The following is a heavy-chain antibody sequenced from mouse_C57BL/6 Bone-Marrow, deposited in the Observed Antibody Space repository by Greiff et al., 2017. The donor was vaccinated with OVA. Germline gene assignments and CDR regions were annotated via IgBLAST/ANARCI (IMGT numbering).Heavy chain of an antibody. V-gene: IGHV7-1*01. Sequence: EVKLVESGGGLVQSGRSLRLSCATSGFTFSDFYMEWVRQAPGKGLEWIAASRNKANDYTTEYSASVKGRFIVSRDTSQSILYLQMNALRAEDTAIYYCARDRYGYWYFDVWGTGTTVTVSS. CDR2: SRNKANDYTT. CDR3: ARDRYGYWYFDV. D-gene: IGHD1-1*02. J-gene: IGHJ1*03. CDR1: GFTFSDFY.